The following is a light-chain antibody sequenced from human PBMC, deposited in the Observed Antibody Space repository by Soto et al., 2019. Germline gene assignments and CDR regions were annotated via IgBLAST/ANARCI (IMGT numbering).Light chain of an antibody. CDR2: GAS. Sequence: EIVLTQSPGTLSLSPGERATFSCRAGQSASSRYLAWYQQKPGQAPRLLIYGASSRATGIPDRFSGSGSGTDFTLTISRLEPEDFAVYYCQQYGSSPWTFGQGTKVEI. V-gene: IGKV3-20*01. CDR1: QSASSRY. CDR3: QQYGSSPWT. J-gene: IGKJ1*01.